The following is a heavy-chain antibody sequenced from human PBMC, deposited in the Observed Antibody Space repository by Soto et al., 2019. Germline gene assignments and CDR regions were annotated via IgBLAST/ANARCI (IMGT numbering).Heavy chain of an antibody. CDR1: GGTFSSYA. Sequence: QVQLVQSGAEVKKPGSSVKVSCKAPGGTFSSYAISWVRQAPGQGLEWMGGIIPIFGTAKYAQKFQGRFTITADESTSTGYMELSSLRSEYTAVYYCARSQGGSSSLDIYYYYYYGMDVWGQWTTGTVSS. J-gene: IGHJ6*02. CDR2: IIPIFGTA. V-gene: IGHV1-69*01. CDR3: ARSQGGSSSLDIYYYYYYGMDV. D-gene: IGHD2-15*01.